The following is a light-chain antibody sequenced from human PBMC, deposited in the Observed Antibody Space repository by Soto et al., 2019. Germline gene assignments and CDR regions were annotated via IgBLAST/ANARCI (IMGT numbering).Light chain of an antibody. V-gene: IGKV1-33*01. CDR1: QEFSNS. J-gene: IGKJ4*01. CDR2: DAS. Sequence: DIQMTQSPSSLSASVGDRVTITCQASQEFSNSLNCYQQKPGKAPKLLIYDASNLVTGVLSRFSGSGSGTDFTFTTSILQADDIATYYWQQYDNLPTFCGGTKGEIK. CDR3: QQYDNLPT.